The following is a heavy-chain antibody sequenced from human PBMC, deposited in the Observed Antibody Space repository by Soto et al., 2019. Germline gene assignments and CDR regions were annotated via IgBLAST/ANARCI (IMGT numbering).Heavy chain of an antibody. CDR3: AKVSSDYSYFDY. D-gene: IGHD5-12*01. CDR2: ISGSGGST. CDR1: GFTFTNNA. V-gene: IGHV3-23*01. Sequence: EVQLLESGGGLVQPGGSLRLSCAASGFTFTNNAMSWVRQAPGKGLEWVSAISGSGGSTYYADSVKGRFTISRDNSKNTLYLQVNSLRAEDTAVFYCAKVSSDYSYFDYWGQGTLVTVSS. J-gene: IGHJ4*02.